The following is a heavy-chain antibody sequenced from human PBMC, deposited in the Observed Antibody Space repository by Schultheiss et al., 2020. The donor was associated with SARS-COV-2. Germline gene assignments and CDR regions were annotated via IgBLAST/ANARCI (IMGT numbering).Heavy chain of an antibody. V-gene: IGHV3-33*01. Sequence: GESLKISCAASGFTFSSYGMHWVRQAPGKGLEWVAVIWYDGSNKYYADSVKGRFTISRDNSKNTLYLQMSSLRAEDTAVYFCATRRPCDSTRCYSYFDYWGQGTLVTVSS. CDR3: ATRRPCDSTRCYSYFDY. CDR1: GFTFSSYG. J-gene: IGHJ4*02. CDR2: IWYDGSNK. D-gene: IGHD2-2*01.